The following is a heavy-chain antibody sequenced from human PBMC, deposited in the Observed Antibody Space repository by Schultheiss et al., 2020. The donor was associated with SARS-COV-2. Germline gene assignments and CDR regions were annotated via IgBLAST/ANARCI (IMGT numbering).Heavy chain of an antibody. J-gene: IGHJ4*02. Sequence: GGSLRLSCAASGFTFSSYEMNWVRQAPGKGLEWVSAISGSGGSTYYADSVKGRFTISRDNSKNTLYLQMNSLRAEDTAVYYCANAGEPMGYWGQGTLVTVSS. CDR1: GFTFSSYE. V-gene: IGHV3-23*01. CDR2: ISGSGGST. CDR3: ANAGEPMGY. D-gene: IGHD3-10*01.